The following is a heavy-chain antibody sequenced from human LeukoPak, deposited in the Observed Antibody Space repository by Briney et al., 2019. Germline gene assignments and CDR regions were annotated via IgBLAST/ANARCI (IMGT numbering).Heavy chain of an antibody. V-gene: IGHV3-23*01. D-gene: IGHD4-17*01. Sequence: GGSPRLSCAASGFAFGNYAMGWVRQAPGKGLEWVPSIDSSGSYTPSADSVKGRFTISRDNSENTVYLQMNSLRAEDTAVYSCAKISTVTENFHHWGQGTLVTVSS. CDR2: IDSSGSYT. CDR1: GFAFGNYA. CDR3: AKISTVTENFHH. J-gene: IGHJ4*02.